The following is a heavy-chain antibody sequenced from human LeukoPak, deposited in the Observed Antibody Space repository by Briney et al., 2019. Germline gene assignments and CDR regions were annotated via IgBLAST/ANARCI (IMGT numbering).Heavy chain of an antibody. J-gene: IGHJ4*02. V-gene: IGHV4-4*07. CDR2: IYVTGST. CDR1: GASISSYY. D-gene: IGHD6-13*01. CDR3: ARRGTYSSSWQFDY. Sequence: SETLSLTCTVSGASISSYYWSWIRQPAGKALEWIGRIYVTGSTTYNPSLESRVTMSLDTSKNHFSLKLRSVTAADTAVYYCARRGTYSSSWQFDYWGQGTLVTVSS.